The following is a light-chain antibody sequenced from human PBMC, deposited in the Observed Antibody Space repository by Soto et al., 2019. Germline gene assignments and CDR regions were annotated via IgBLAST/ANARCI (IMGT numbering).Light chain of an antibody. Sequence: EIVMTQSPATLSVSPGERATLSCRASQSVSSNLAWYQQHPGQAPRLLLDGASTRATGIPARFSGSGSGTEFALTISSLQSEDFAVYYCQQYNNWPPLTFGQGTNVEIK. CDR1: QSVSSN. CDR3: QQYNNWPPLT. J-gene: IGKJ1*01. V-gene: IGKV3-15*01. CDR2: GAS.